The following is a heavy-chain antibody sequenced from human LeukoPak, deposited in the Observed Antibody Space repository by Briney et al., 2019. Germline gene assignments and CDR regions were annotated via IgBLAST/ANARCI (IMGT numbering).Heavy chain of an antibody. V-gene: IGHV4-59*08. D-gene: IGHD1-26*01. CDR2: IYYTGST. CDR1: GGSFSTYY. Sequence: KPSETLSLTCTVSGGSFSTYYWSWSRQPPGKGLEWIGYIYYTGSTNYNPSLKSRVTISVDTSKNQFSLKLSSVTAADTAVNYCARHDSGSYPLDYWGQGTLVTVSS. CDR3: ARHDSGSYPLDY. J-gene: IGHJ4*02.